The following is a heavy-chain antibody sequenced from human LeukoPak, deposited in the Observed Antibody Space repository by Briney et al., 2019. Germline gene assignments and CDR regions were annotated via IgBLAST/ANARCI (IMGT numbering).Heavy chain of an antibody. Sequence: GGSLRLSCAASGFTFSSYAMNWARQAPGKGLEWVSTISGSGGNTHYADSVKGRFTISRDNSKNTMYLQMNSLRTEDTAVYYCAKGAITIVGVENFDYWGQGTLVTVSS. J-gene: IGHJ4*02. D-gene: IGHD3-3*01. CDR2: ISGSGGNT. CDR1: GFTFSSYA. CDR3: AKGAITIVGVENFDY. V-gene: IGHV3-23*01.